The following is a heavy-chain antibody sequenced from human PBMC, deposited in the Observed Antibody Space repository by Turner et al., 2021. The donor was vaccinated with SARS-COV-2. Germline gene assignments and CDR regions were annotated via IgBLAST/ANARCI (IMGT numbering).Heavy chain of an antibody. CDR2: FDPEDGKT. CDR3: ATHYDIVNPYYAPRGYSGMDV. CDR1: GYTLTELS. D-gene: IGHD3-9*01. J-gene: IGHJ6*02. V-gene: IGHV1-24*01. Sequence: QVQLVQSGAEVKKPGASVKVSCKVSGYTLTELSMHWGRQAPGKGLEWMGGFDPEDGKTIYAQNLQGRVTMTEDTSTDTAYMELRSLRSEDTAVYYCATHYDIVNPYYAPRGYSGMDVWGQGTAVTVSS.